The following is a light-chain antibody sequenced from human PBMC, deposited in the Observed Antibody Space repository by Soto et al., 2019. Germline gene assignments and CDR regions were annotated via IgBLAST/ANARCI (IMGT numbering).Light chain of an antibody. CDR3: QQHNSFPFT. J-gene: IGKJ5*01. CDR1: KGISSY. Sequence: DIQLTQSPSFLSASVGDRVTITCRASKGISSYLGWYQQKPGKAPKHLIYGASTLQSGVPSRFSGSGSGTEFTLIISSLQPEDFGTYYCQQHNSFPFTFGQGTRLEIK. V-gene: IGKV1-9*01. CDR2: GAS.